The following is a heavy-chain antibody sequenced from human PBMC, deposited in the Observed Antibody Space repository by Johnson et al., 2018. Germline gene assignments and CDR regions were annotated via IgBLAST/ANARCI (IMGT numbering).Heavy chain of an antibody. V-gene: IGHV3-33*06. J-gene: IGHJ6*03. CDR3: AKLTGNYYYYYMDV. CDR2: IWYDGSNK. Sequence: QVQLVEAGGGVVQPGRSLRLSCATSGFTFVNYGMHWVRQAPGKGLEWVAVIWYDGSNKYYADSVKGRFTISRDNSKNTLSLQMNSLRAEDTAVYYCAKLTGNYYYYYMDVWGKGTTVTVSS. CDR1: GFTFVNYG.